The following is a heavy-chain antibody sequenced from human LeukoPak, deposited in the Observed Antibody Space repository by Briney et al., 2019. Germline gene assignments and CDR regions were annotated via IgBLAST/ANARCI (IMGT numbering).Heavy chain of an antibody. V-gene: IGHV3-49*04. CDR1: GFTFSDYA. CDR2: IASETYGGTA. CDR3: TRDQTPYY. Sequence: PGGSLRLSCTASGFTFSDYAMTWVRQAPGKGLEWVGFIASETYGGTAEYAASVKGRFTSSRDDSKSIAYLQMNSLKTEDTAVYYCTRDQTPYYWGQGTLVTVSS. J-gene: IGHJ4*02.